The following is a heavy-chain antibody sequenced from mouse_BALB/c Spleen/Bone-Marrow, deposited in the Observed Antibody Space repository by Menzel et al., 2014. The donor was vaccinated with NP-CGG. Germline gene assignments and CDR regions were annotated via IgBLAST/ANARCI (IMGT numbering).Heavy chain of an antibody. CDR3: ARALDSSGYGFAY. CDR1: GFSLTSYG. D-gene: IGHD3-2*01. Sequence: VKLMESGPGLVAPSQSLSITCTVSGFSLTSYGVHWARQPPGKGLEWLGVIWAGGSTNYNSALMSRLSISKDNSKSXVFLKMNSLQTDDTAMYYCARALDSSGYGFAYWGQGTLVTVSA. V-gene: IGHV2-9*02. CDR2: IWAGGST. J-gene: IGHJ3*01.